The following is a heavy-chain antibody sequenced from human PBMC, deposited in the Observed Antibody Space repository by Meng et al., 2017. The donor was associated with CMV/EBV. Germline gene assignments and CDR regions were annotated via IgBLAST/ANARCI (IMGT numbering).Heavy chain of an antibody. Sequence: VSCKASGGTFSSYAISWVRQAPGQGLEWMGGIIPIFGTANYAQKFQGRVTITTDESTSTAYMELSSLRSEDTAVYYCASELTGDPITLDYWGQGTLVTVSS. CDR2: IIPIFGTA. CDR3: ASELTGDPITLDY. J-gene: IGHJ4*02. V-gene: IGHV1-69*05. CDR1: GGTFSSYA. D-gene: IGHD7-27*01.